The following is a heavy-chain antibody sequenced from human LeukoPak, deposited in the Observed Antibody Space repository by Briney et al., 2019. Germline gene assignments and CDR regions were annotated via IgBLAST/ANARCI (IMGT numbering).Heavy chain of an antibody. CDR1: GFTFSSYE. CDR3: ARGAMPGIAVTGRRFFDY. J-gene: IGHJ4*02. CDR2: INHSGST. Sequence: GSLRLSCAASGFTFSSYEMNWIRQPPGKGLEWIGEINHSGSTNYNPSLKSRVTISVDTSKNQFSLKLSSVTAADTAVYYCARGAMPGIAVTGRRFFDYWGQGTLVTVSS. V-gene: IGHV4-34*01. D-gene: IGHD6-19*01.